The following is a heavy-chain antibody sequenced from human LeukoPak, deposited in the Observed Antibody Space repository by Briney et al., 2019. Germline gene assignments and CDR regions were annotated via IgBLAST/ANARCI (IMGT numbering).Heavy chain of an antibody. CDR3: ARNAAYSSDL. CDR1: GDSMSNGYW. V-gene: IGHV4-4*02. CDR2: IYHTGST. D-gene: IGHD2-21*01. J-gene: IGHJ5*02. Sequence: PSETLSLTCGVSGDSMSNGYWWSWVRQPPGKGLEWIGEIYHTGSTNYNPSLQSRVTISVDKSKNQFSLNLYSVTAADTAVFYCARNAAYSSDLWGQGTLVVVSS.